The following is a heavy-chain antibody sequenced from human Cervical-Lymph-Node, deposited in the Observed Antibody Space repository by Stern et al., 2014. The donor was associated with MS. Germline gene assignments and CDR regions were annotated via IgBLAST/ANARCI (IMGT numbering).Heavy chain of an antibody. CDR2: ISSTSTYI. J-gene: IGHJ4*02. V-gene: IGHV3-21*01. Sequence: EVQLEESGGGLVKPGGSLRLSCAVSGFTFRNYTMNWVRQAPGRGLERVSSISSTSTYISYADSVKGRITISRDNDKISLYLKMNSLRAEDTAVYYCTRARRGFDYWGQGTLVTVSS. CDR3: TRARRGFDY. CDR1: GFTFRNYT.